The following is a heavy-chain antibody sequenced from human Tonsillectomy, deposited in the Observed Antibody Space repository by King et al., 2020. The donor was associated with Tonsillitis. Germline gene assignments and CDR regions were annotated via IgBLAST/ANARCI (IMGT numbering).Heavy chain of an antibody. J-gene: IGHJ6*02. CDR2: INPNSGGT. D-gene: IGHD4-17*01. CDR3: VRETAGVETTVTTPYYYYGMYV. Sequence: VQLVESGAEVKKPGASVKVSCKASGYTFTGYYMHWVRQAPGQGLEWMGWINPNSGGTNYAQRVQGWVTMTRDTSISTAYMELSRLRSDDTAVYYCVRETAGVETTVTTPYYYYGMYVWGHGTTVTVSS. CDR1: GYTFTGYY. V-gene: IGHV1-2*04.